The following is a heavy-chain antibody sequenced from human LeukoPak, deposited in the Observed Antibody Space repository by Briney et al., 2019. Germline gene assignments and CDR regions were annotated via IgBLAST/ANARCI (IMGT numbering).Heavy chain of an antibody. CDR2: ISYDGSNK. CDR1: GFTFSSYG. V-gene: IGHV3-30*03. CDR3: MVRTSYGYSYGLDDY. Sequence: PGRSLRLSCAASGFTFSSYGMHWVRQAPGKGLEWVAVISYDGSNKYYADSVKGRFTISRDNSKNTLYLQMNSLRAEDTAVYHCMVRTSYGYSYGLDDYWGQGTLVTVSS. J-gene: IGHJ4*02. D-gene: IGHD5-18*01.